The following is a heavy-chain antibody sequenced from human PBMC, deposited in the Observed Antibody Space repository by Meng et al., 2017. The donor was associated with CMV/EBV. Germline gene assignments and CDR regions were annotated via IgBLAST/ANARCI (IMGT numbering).Heavy chain of an antibody. CDR1: GYTFTSYY. CDR2: INPSGGST. J-gene: IGHJ5*02. CDR3: TSTITYSIAAAGRNWFDP. Sequence: ASVKVSCKASGYTFTSYYMHWVRQAPGQGLEWMGIINPSGGSTSYAQKFQGRVTMTRDTSTSTVYMELSSLRSEDTAVYYCTSTITYSIAAAGRNWFDPWGQGTLVTVSS. V-gene: IGHV1-46*01. D-gene: IGHD6-13*01.